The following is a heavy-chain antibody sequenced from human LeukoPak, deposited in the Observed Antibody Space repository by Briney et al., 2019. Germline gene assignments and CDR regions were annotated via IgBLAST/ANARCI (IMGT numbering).Heavy chain of an antibody. CDR3: AKDLAYSYGYYYYGMDV. Sequence: GGSLRLSCAASGFTFSSYGMHWVRQAPGKGLEWAAVISYDGSNKYYADSVKGRFTISRDNSKNTLYLQMNSLRAEDTAVYYCAKDLAYSYGYYYYGMDVWGQGTTVTVSS. V-gene: IGHV3-30*18. J-gene: IGHJ6*02. CDR1: GFTFSSYG. D-gene: IGHD5-18*01. CDR2: ISYDGSNK.